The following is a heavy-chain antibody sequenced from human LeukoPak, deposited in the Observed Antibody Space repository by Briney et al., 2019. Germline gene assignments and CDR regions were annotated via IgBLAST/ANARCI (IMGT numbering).Heavy chain of an antibody. Sequence: PGGSLRLSCAASGFTFSSYAMSWVRQAPGKGLEWVAVISYDGSNKYYADSVKGRFTISRDNSKNTLYLQMDSLRTEDTAVYYCAKVKSPVTIGWPLFDIWGQGTMVTVSS. D-gene: IGHD5-24*01. J-gene: IGHJ3*02. CDR2: ISYDGSNK. V-gene: IGHV3-30*18. CDR3: AKVKSPVTIGWPLFDI. CDR1: GFTFSSYA.